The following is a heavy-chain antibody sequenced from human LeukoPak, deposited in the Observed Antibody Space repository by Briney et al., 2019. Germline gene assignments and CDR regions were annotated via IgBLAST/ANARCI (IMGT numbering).Heavy chain of an antibody. Sequence: PGGSLRLSCSVSGFTFTSYAMSWVRQAPGKGREWVSAIGAADGVALYADSVKGRFTISRVTSNNTLYLQMNSLRVEDTALYYCAKLGYGDYERTFDYWGQGTLVTVSS. CDR2: IGAADGVA. D-gene: IGHD4-17*01. CDR1: GFTFTSYA. J-gene: IGHJ4*02. CDR3: AKLGYGDYERTFDY. V-gene: IGHV3-23*01.